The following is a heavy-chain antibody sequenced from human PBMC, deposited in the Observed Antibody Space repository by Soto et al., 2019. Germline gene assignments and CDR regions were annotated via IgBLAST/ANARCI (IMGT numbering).Heavy chain of an antibody. Sequence: EVQLVESGGGLVKPGESLRLSCAVSGFTLSDAWMNWVRQAPGKGLEWVGRRKIKRDGGTSEYAAPVKGRFTISRDDSKNTLYLQMNSLEIEDTAMYYCTTEGGYSGSYWGLGYWGQGTLVTVSS. D-gene: IGHD1-26*01. CDR1: GFTLSDAW. CDR3: TTEGGYSGSYWGLGY. J-gene: IGHJ4*02. V-gene: IGHV3-15*07. CDR2: RKIKRDGGTS.